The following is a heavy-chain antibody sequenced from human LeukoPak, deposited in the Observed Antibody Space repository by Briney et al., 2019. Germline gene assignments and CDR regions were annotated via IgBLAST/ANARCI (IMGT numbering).Heavy chain of an antibody. CDR2: INPNSGGT. CDR1: GGTFSSYA. V-gene: IGHV1-2*06. Sequence: ASVKVSCKASGGTFSSYAISWARQAPGQGLEWMGRINPNSGGTNYAQKFQGRVTMTRDTSISTAYMELSRLRSDDTAVYYCARGRRVGATGRGDFDIWGQGTMVTVSS. D-gene: IGHD1-26*01. CDR3: ARGRRVGATGRGDFDI. J-gene: IGHJ3*02.